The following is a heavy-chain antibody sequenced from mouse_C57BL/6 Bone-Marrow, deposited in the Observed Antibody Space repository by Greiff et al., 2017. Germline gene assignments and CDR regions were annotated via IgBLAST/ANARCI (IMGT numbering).Heavy chain of an antibody. D-gene: IGHD2-3*01. CDR1: GYTFTSYW. CDR3: ARCYYGYSFYYAMDY. J-gene: IGHJ4*01. Sequence: QVQLQQPGAELVKPGASVKMSCKASGYTFTSYWITWVKQRPGQGLEWIGDIYPGSGSTNYNEKFKSKATLTVDTSSSTAYMQLSSLTSEDSAVYYCARCYYGYSFYYAMDYWGQGTSVTVSS. V-gene: IGHV1-55*01. CDR2: IYPGSGST.